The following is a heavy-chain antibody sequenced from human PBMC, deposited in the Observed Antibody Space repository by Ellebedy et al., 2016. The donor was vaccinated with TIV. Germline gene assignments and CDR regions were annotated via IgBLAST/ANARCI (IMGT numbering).Heavy chain of an antibody. CDR3: ARGSVYCSSTTCYPFDC. CDR2: INHRGTT. CDR1: GGSLSGHY. D-gene: IGHD2-2*01. Sequence: GSLRLSXGIYGGSLSGHYWSWIRQPPGKGLEWIGEINHRGTTNYNPSLKSRVTMSVDTSKTQFSLNLTSVTAADTAVYFCARGSVYCSSTTCYPFDCWGQGTLVTVSS. V-gene: IGHV4-34*01. J-gene: IGHJ4*02.